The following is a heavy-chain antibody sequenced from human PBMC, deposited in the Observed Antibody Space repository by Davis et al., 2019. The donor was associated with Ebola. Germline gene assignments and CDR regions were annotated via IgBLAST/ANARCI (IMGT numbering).Heavy chain of an antibody. CDR1: GGSISSYY. CDR2: IYYSGST. Sequence: PGGSLRLSCTVSGGSISSYYWSWIRQPPGKGLEWIGYIYYSGSTNYNPSLKSRVTISVDTSKNQFSLKLSSVTAADTAVYYCARGEGYYCGGDCISRYFDLWGRGTLVTVSS. CDR3: ARGEGYYCGGDCISRYFDL. J-gene: IGHJ2*01. V-gene: IGHV4-59*01. D-gene: IGHD2-21*02.